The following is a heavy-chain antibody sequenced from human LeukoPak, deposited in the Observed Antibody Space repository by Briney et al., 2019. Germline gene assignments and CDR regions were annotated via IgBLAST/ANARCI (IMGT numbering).Heavy chain of an antibody. CDR2: IYYSGST. Sequence: PSETLSLTCTVSGVSISSYYWSWIRQPPGKGLEWIGYIYYSGSTNYSPSLKSRVTISVATSKNQFSLKLSSVTAADTAVYYCARRPGQQHYFDYWGQGTLVTVSS. V-gene: IGHV4-59*08. D-gene: IGHD6-13*01. CDR3: ARRPGQQHYFDY. J-gene: IGHJ4*02. CDR1: GVSISSYY.